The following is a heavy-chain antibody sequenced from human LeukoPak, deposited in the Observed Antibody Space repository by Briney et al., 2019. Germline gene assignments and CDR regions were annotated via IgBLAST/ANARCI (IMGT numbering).Heavy chain of an antibody. Sequence: GGSPRLSCAASGFTVSDNFMSWVRQAPRKGLEWVSVIYRGGSIYYTDSVKGRFTISRHNSKNTLYLQMNSLRTEDTAVYYCASGSRFDYWGQGTLVTVSS. V-gene: IGHV3-53*04. D-gene: IGHD5/OR15-5a*01. CDR1: GFTVSDNF. J-gene: IGHJ4*02. CDR2: IYRGGSI. CDR3: ASGSRFDY.